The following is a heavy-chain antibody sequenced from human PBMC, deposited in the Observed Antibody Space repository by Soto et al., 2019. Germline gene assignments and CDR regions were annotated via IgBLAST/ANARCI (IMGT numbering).Heavy chain of an antibody. Sequence: QVQLVQSGAEVKKPGSSVKVSCKASGGTFSNYAISWVRQAPGQGLEWMGGIIPIFGTTNYAQRFQGRVTIPADESTSTAYMELSSLRSEDTAVYYCARVSSSWYKDYFDYWCQGTLVTVSS. D-gene: IGHD6-13*01. CDR2: IIPIFGTT. J-gene: IGHJ4*02. CDR1: GGTFSNYA. CDR3: ARVSSSWYKDYFDY. V-gene: IGHV1-69*12.